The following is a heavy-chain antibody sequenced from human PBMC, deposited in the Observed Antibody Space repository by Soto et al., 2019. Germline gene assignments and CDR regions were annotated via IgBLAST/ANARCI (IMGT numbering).Heavy chain of an antibody. Sequence: QVHLVQSGAEVKKPGASVKVSCKASGYSFSTYDINWVRQAPGQGLGWMGWMNPSAGTTGSAQKFKGRVTMTWDTSISTAYMELSSLTSEDTAVYYCARVPTIRITGTTTNWFDPWGQGTLVTVSS. CDR1: GYSFSTYD. D-gene: IGHD1-20*01. V-gene: IGHV1-8*02. CDR3: ARVPTIRITGTTTNWFDP. J-gene: IGHJ5*02. CDR2: MNPSAGTT.